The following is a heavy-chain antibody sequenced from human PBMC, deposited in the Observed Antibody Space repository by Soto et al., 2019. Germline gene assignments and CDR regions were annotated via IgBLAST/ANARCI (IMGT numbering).Heavy chain of an antibody. CDR1: GGTFSSYT. Sequence: QVQLVQSGAEVKKPGSSVKVSCKASGGTFSSYTISWVRQAPGQGLEWMGRIIPILGIANYAQKFQGRVTITADKSTSTAYMELRSLRSEDTAVYYCARDRGCSGRGCYYYYGMDVWGQGTTVTVSS. CDR3: ARDRGCSGRGCYYYYGMDV. V-gene: IGHV1-69*08. D-gene: IGHD1-26*01. CDR2: IIPILGIA. J-gene: IGHJ6*02.